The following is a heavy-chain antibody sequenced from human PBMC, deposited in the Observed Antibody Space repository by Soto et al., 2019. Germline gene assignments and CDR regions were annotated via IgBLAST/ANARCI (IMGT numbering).Heavy chain of an antibody. CDR1: GYTFTSYA. J-gene: IGHJ4*02. CDR3: ASTTCSGGSCYSGYFYY. D-gene: IGHD2-15*01. CDR2: INAGNGNA. Sequence: ASVKVSCKASGYTFTSYAMHWVRQAPGQRLEWMGWINAGNGNAKYSQKFQGRVTITRDTSASTAYMELSSLRSEDTAVYYCASTTCSGGSCYSGYFYYWGQGTLVTVSS. V-gene: IGHV1-3*01.